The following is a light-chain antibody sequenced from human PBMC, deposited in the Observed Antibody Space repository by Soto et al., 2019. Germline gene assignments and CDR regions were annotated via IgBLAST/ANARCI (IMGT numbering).Light chain of an antibody. V-gene: IGKV1-5*01. CDR3: QQYQTYST. CDR1: LSICSF. Sequence: IPMTQSPSTLSGSXGDRVTIACRASLSICSFLAGYQQRPGXASKVXNSDASSLGSGVPSRFSGSGYGTEFILTISMLQPDDLATYVCQQYQTYSTFGQGTRLEIK. J-gene: IGKJ5*01. CDR2: DAS.